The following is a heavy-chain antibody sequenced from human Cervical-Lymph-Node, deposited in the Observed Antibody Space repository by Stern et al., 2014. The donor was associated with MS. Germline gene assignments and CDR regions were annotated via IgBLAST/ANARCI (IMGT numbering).Heavy chain of an antibody. D-gene: IGHD3-16*01. J-gene: IGHJ4*02. V-gene: IGHV1-3*01. CDR3: ARNRVWGGTDY. CDR1: GYTLTSYA. CDR2: INAGNGNT. Sequence: VQLVESEAEVKKPGASVKVSCKASGYTLTSYAMHWVRQAPGQRHEWMGWINAGNGNTKYSQKFQGRVTITRDTSASTAYMELSSLRSEDTAVYYCARNRVWGGTDYWGQGTLVTVSS.